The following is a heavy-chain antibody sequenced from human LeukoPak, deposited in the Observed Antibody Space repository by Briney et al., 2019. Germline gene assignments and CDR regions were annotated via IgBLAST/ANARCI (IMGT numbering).Heavy chain of an antibody. CDR1: GFTFSSYA. CDR2: ISSNGGST. D-gene: IGHD3-16*02. CDR3: ARNDYDYVWGSYRYTFFDY. Sequence: GGSLRLSCSASGFTFSSYAMHWVRQAPGKGLEYVSAISSNGGSTYYADSVKGRFTISRDNAKNSLYLQMNSLRAEDTAVYYCARNDYDYVWGSYRYTFFDYWGQGTLVTVSS. J-gene: IGHJ4*02. V-gene: IGHV3-64*04.